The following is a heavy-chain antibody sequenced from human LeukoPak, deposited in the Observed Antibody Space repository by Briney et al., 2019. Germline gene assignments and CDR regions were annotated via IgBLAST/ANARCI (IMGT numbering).Heavy chain of an antibody. CDR3: ATYDSWSGYNIAY. CDR2: INRDGSEK. D-gene: IGHD3-3*01. Sequence: PGGSLSFSCVVFGFPLISRWMMWVRQAPGEGLEWMTNINRDGSEKNYVDSVKGRFTITRDNAENSLYLQMNSLKVEDSAIYYCATYDSWSGYNIAYWGQGTLVTVSS. V-gene: IGHV3-7*03. CDR1: GFPLISRW. J-gene: IGHJ4*02.